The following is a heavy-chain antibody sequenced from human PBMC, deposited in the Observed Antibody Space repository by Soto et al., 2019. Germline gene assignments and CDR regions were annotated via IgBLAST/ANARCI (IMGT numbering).Heavy chain of an antibody. Sequence: EVQLVESGGGLVQPGGSLRLSCAASGFTFSSYSMNWVRQAPGKGLEWVSSISSSSSYIYYADSVKGRFTISRDNAKNSLYLQMNSLRAEDTAVYYCARVVSPDYYADYWGQGTLVTVSS. CDR1: GFTFSSYS. J-gene: IGHJ4*02. V-gene: IGHV3-21*01. CDR2: ISSSSSYI. CDR3: ARVVSPDYYADY. D-gene: IGHD3-10*01.